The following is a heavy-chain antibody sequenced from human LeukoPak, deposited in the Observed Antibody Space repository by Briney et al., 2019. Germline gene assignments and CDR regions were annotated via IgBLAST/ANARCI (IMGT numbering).Heavy chain of an antibody. CDR2: IIPILGIA. D-gene: IGHD2-15*01. Sequence: SVKVSCKASGGTFSSYAISWVRQAPGQGLEWMGRIIPILGIANYAQKFQGRVTITADKSTSTAYMELSSLRSEDTAVYYCARDQRIGGGYYYGMDVWGQGTTVTVSS. V-gene: IGHV1-69*04. CDR3: ARDQRIGGGYYYGMDV. J-gene: IGHJ6*02. CDR1: GGTFSSYA.